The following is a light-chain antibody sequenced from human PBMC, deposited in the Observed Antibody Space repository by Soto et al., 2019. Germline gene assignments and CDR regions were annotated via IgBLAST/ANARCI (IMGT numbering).Light chain of an antibody. V-gene: IGKV1-39*01. CDR1: ESISNY. CDR3: QQSYSTPRT. CDR2: AAS. J-gene: IGKJ2*02. Sequence: DIQMNQSPSSLSESVGDRVTITCRARESISNYLNWYQQTPGKAPKLLISAASSLQSGVPSRFSGSGTGTDLTLTISNLQPEDFATYYCQQSYSTPRTFGQGTKLEI.